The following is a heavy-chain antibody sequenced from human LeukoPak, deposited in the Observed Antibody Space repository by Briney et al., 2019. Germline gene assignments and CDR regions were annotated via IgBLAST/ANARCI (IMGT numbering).Heavy chain of an antibody. D-gene: IGHD4-17*01. CDR3: ARDYADAFDI. CDR2: IYYSGST. CDR1: GGSISSYY. V-gene: IGHV4-59*01. Sequence: SETLSLTCTVSGGSISSYYWSWIRQPPGKGLEWIGYIYYSGSTNYNPSLKSRVTISVDTSKNQFSLKLSSVTAADTAVYYCARDYADAFDIWGQGAMVTVSS. J-gene: IGHJ3*02.